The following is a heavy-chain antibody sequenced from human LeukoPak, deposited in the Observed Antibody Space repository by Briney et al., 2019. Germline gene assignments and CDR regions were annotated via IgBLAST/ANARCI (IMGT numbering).Heavy chain of an antibody. CDR1: GGTFSSYA. V-gene: IGHV1-69*05. CDR2: IIPIFGTA. D-gene: IGHD2-2*01. Sequence: ASVKVSCKASGGTFSSYAISWVRQAPGEGLVWMGGIIPIFGTANYAQKFQGRVTITTDESTSTAYMELSSLRSEDTAVYYCARGVYCSSTSCASENWFDPWGQGTLVTVSS. J-gene: IGHJ5*02. CDR3: ARGVYCSSTSCASENWFDP.